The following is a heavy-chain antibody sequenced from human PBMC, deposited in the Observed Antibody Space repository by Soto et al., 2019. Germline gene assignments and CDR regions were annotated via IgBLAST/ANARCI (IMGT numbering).Heavy chain of an antibody. J-gene: IGHJ4*02. CDR3: AKAGEVFGQAVYYFLDS. Sequence: GGSLRLSCEVSGFSLSNYAIHWVRQAPGKWLEWVAVTSNDGKKFSYADSVRGRFTVSRDNPKNTVTQEMNSLRSDDTAIYFCAKAGEVFGQAVYYFLDSWGQGVPVTVSS. V-gene: IGHV3-30*18. D-gene: IGHD3-10*01. CDR1: GFSLSNYA. CDR2: TSNDGKKF.